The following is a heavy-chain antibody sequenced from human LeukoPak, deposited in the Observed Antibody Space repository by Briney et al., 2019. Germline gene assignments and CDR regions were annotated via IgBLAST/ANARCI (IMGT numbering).Heavy chain of an antibody. CDR3: ARGPRRFGELGYYYYYMDV. D-gene: IGHD3-10*01. V-gene: IGHV4-39*01. Sequence: SETLSLTCSVSGGSISDSSYYWGWIRQPPGKGLEWIGSIYYSGRTYYNPSLKSRVTISVDTSKNQFSLKLSSVTAADTAVYYCARGPRRFGELGYYYYYMDVWGKGTTATISS. J-gene: IGHJ6*03. CDR2: IYYSGRT. CDR1: GGSISDSSYY.